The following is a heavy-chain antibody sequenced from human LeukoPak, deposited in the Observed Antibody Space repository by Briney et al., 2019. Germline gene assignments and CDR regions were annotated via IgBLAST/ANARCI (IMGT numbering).Heavy chain of an antibody. V-gene: IGHV4-39*07. D-gene: IGHD6-13*01. CDR3: GTRGRGSSWSIYP. J-gene: IGHJ5*02. CDR2: IYYSGST. CDR1: GGSISNSSYY. Sequence: PSETLSLTCTVSGGSISNSSYYWGWIRQPPGKGLEWIGSIYYSGSTYYNPSLKSRVTISVDTSKNQFSLKLSSVTAADTAVYYCGTRGRGSSWSIYPWGQGTLVTVSS.